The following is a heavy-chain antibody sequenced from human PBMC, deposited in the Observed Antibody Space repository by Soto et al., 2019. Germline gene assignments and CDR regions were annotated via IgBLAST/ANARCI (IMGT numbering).Heavy chain of an antibody. CDR3: ARDLRVVPAVGGMDV. CDR2: IYHSGST. J-gene: IGHJ6*02. CDR1: GGSISSSNW. V-gene: IGHV4-4*02. Sequence: QVQLQESGPGLVKPSGTLSLTCAVSGGSISSSNWWSWVRQPPGKGLEWIVEIYHSGSTNYNTSLKRRVTVSVDKSKNQFSLKLSSVTAAATAVYYCARDLRVVPAVGGMDVWGQGTTVTVSS. D-gene: IGHD2-2*01.